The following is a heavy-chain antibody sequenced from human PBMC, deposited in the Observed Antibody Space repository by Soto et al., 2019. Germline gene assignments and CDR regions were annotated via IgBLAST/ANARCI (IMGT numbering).Heavy chain of an antibody. V-gene: IGHV4-30-2*01. CDR1: GGSISSGGYS. Sequence: SETLSLTCAVSGGSISSGGYSWSWIRQPPGKGLEWIGYIYRSGSTYYNPSLKSRVTISVDRSKNQFSLKLSSVTAADTAVYYCARQLVYYGSGSANWFDPWGQGTLVTVSS. CDR2: IYRSGST. D-gene: IGHD3-10*01. CDR3: ARQLVYYGSGSANWFDP. J-gene: IGHJ5*01.